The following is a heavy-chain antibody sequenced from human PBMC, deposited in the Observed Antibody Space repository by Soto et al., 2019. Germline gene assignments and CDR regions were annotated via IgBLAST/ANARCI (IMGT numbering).Heavy chain of an antibody. CDR3: AHIRDFGDNNWFDP. Sequence: QITLKESGPTLVKPTQTLTLTCTFSGFSLSTSGEGVSWIRQPPGKALEFLALIYWDGDKRYSPSLKNKLTITKDTSKNQVVLIMTNTDPVDTGTYYCAHIRDFGDNNWFDPWGQGTLVTVSS. D-gene: IGHD4-17*01. CDR2: IYWDGDK. V-gene: IGHV2-5*02. J-gene: IGHJ5*02. CDR1: GFSLSTSGEG.